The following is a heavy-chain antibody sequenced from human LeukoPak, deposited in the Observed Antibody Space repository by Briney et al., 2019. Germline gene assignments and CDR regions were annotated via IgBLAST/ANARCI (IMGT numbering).Heavy chain of an antibody. V-gene: IGHV3-21*01. CDR1: GFTFSSYG. CDR2: ISSSSSYI. CDR3: ARGDYYDSKRWFDP. Sequence: GGSLRLSCAASGFTFSSYGMHWVRQAPGKGLEWVSSISSSSSYIYYADSVKGRFTISRDNAKNSLYLQMNSLRAEDTAVYYCARGDYYDSKRWFDPWGQGTLVTVSS. J-gene: IGHJ5*02. D-gene: IGHD3-22*01.